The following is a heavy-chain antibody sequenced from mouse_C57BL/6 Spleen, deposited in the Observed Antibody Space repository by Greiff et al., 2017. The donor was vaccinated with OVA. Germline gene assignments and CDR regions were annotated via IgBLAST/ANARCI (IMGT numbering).Heavy chain of an antibody. CDR1: GFSLTSYG. D-gene: IGHD2-3*01. V-gene: IGHV2-5*01. CDR3: AKNLDYDGYYLDY. J-gene: IGHJ2*01. Sequence: VQLKESGPGLVQPSQSLSITCTVSGFSLTSYGVHWVRQSPGKGLEWLGVIWRGGSTDYNAAFMSRLSITKDNSKSQVFFKMNSLQADDTAIYYCAKNLDYDGYYLDYWGQGTTLTVSS. CDR2: IWRGGST.